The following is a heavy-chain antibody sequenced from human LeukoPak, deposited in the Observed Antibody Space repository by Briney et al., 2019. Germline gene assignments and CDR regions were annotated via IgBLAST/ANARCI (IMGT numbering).Heavy chain of an antibody. D-gene: IGHD3-3*01. CDR1: GCSLSSGGYY. J-gene: IGHJ6*02. V-gene: IGHV4-31*03. CDR2: IYYSGST. CDR3: ARDVPYGDFWSGYPTGMDV. Sequence: PSKTLSLTCTVSGCSLSSGGYYWSWIRQHPGKGLEWIVYIYYSGSTYYNPSLKSRVTISVDTSKNQFSLKLSSVTAADTAVYYCARDVPYGDFWSGYPTGMDVWGQGTTVTVSS.